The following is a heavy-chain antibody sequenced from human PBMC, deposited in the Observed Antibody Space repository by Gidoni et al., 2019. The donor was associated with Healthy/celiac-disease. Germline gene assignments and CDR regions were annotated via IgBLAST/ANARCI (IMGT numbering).Heavy chain of an antibody. CDR1: GGSISSSSYY. D-gene: IGHD4-17*01. CDR2: IYYSGST. V-gene: IGHV4-39*07. J-gene: IGHJ5*02. CDR3: ARDLGGYGYHWFDP. Sequence: QLQLQESGPGLVKPAETLSRTCTVSGGSISSSSYYWGWIRQPPGKGLEWIGSIYYSGSTYYNPSLPSRVTISVDTSQTQFSLKLSSVTAADTAVYYCARDLGGYGYHWFDPWGQGTLVTVSS.